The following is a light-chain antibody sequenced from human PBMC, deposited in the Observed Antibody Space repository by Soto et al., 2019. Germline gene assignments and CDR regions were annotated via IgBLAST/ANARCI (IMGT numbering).Light chain of an antibody. Sequence: QSVLTQPPSASGTPGQRVTISCSGSSSNIGSNTVNWYQQLPGTAPKLLIYSNNQRPSGVPDRFSGSKSGTSASLAISGLQSEGEADYYCAAWDDSLNGPHVFGTGTKVTVL. CDR3: AAWDDSLNGPHV. J-gene: IGLJ1*01. CDR1: SSNIGSNT. CDR2: SNN. V-gene: IGLV1-44*01.